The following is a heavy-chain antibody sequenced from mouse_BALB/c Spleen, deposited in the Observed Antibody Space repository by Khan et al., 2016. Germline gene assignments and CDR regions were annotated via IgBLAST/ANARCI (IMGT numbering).Heavy chain of an antibody. D-gene: IGHD2-1*01. V-gene: IGHV3-2*02. CDR1: GYSITNDYS. CDR3: ARSGFDFRNRYYFDY. CDR2: IHYSGIT. Sequence: EVKLLESGPGLVKPSQSLSLTCTVTGYSITNDYSWNWIRHFPGNKLEWMGYIHYSGITIYNPSLKSRISITRDTSKNQFFLQLNSVTSEDTATYFCARSGFDFRNRYYFDYWGQGTTLTVSS. J-gene: IGHJ2*01.